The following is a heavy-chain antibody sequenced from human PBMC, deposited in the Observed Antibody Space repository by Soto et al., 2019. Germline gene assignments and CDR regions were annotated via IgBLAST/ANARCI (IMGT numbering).Heavy chain of an antibody. J-gene: IGHJ4*02. Sequence: QVQLVQSGAEVKKPGASVKVSCKASGYTFTGYYMHWVRQAPGQGLEGMGWINPNSGGTNYAQKFQGWVTMTRDTSISTAYMELSRLRSDDTAVYYCARLGYCSGGSCYSGFDYWGQGTLVTVSS. CDR1: GYTFTGYY. CDR2: INPNSGGT. V-gene: IGHV1-2*04. D-gene: IGHD2-15*01. CDR3: ARLGYCSGGSCYSGFDY.